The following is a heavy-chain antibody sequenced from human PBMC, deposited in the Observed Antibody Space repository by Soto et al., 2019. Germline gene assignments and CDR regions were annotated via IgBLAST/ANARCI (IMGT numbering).Heavy chain of an antibody. CDR2: ISSSSSTI. J-gene: IGHJ5*02. V-gene: IGHV3-48*01. Sequence: EVQLVESRGGLVQPGGSLRLSCAASGFTFSSYSMNWVRQAPGKGRLWVSYISSSSSTIYYADSVKGRFTISRDNAKNSLYLQRNSLRAEDTAVDYWAREKVPFTMVRVGTLRPWGQGTLVTVSS. CDR1: GFTFSSYS. D-gene: IGHD3-10*01. CDR3: AREKVPFTMVRVGTLRP.